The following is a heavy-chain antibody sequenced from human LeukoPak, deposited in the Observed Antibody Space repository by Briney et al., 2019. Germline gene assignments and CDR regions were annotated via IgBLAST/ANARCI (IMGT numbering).Heavy chain of an antibody. V-gene: IGHV1-18*01. D-gene: IGHD5-18*01. CDR2: ISAYNGNT. CDR3: ASRSQWDTAMVTLDY. J-gene: IGHJ4*02. CDR1: GYTFTSYG. Sequence: ASVKVSCKASGYTFTSYGISWVRQAPGQGLEWMGWISAYNGNTNYAQKLQGRVTMTTDTSTSTAYMELSSVTAADTAVYYCASRSQWDTAMVTLDYWGQGTLVTVSS.